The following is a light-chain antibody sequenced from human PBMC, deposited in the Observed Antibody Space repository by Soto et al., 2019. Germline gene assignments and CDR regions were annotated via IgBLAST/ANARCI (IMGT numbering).Light chain of an antibody. CDR1: QTISGW. V-gene: IGKV1-5*01. CDR2: DAS. J-gene: IGKJ2*01. CDR3: QQYDSYPHT. Sequence: DIQMTQSPSTLSASVGDRVAISCRASQTISGWLAWYQQKPGKAPNLLIYDASSLESGVPSRFSGSGSGTDCTLTINSLQPDDFATYYCQQYDSYPHTFGQGTKLEIK.